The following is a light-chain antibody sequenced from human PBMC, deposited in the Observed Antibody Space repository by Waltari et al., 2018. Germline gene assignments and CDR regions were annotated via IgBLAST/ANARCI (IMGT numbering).Light chain of an antibody. CDR3: CSYAGTYSWV. CDR1: SSDVGNYNY. J-gene: IGLJ3*02. Sequence: QSALTQPRSVSGSPGQSVIISCTGTSSDVGNYNYVSWYQQHPGKAPKLTIYDVTKRPSGVPDRFSGSKSGNTASLTISGLQAEDEADYYCCSYAGTYSWVFGGGTKLTVL. CDR2: DVT. V-gene: IGLV2-11*01.